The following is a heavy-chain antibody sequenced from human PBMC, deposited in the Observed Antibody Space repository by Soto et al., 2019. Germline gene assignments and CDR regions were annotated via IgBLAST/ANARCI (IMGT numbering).Heavy chain of an antibody. CDR2: INHSGST. CDR1: GGSFSGYY. V-gene: IGHV4-34*01. Sequence: SETLSLTCAVYGGSFSGYYWSLIRQPPGKGLEWIGEINHSGSTNYNPSLKSRVTISVDTSKNQFSLKLSSVTAADTAVYYCARGRRYCSSTSCYSGSWFDPWGQGTLVTVSS. J-gene: IGHJ5*02. CDR3: ARGRRYCSSTSCYSGSWFDP. D-gene: IGHD2-2*01.